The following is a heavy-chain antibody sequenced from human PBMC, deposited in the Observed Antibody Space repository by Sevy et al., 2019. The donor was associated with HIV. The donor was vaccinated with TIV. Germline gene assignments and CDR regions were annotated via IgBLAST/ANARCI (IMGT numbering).Heavy chain of an antibody. J-gene: IGHJ4*02. Sequence: GGSLRLSCAVSGFTFRSYALHWVRQAPGKGLEWVAGISFDGNKKYYADSVKGRFTISRDNPKNTLYLQMNSLSSEDTAVYYCAREQYDGTYYEKEGSFDYWGQRTLVTVSS. V-gene: IGHV3-30-3*01. D-gene: IGHD3-22*01. CDR3: AREQYDGTYYEKEGSFDY. CDR2: ISFDGNKK. CDR1: GFTFRSYA.